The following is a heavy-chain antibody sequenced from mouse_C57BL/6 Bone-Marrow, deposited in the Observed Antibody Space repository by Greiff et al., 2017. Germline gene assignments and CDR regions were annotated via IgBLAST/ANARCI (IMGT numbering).Heavy chain of an antibody. CDR3: AGIYDYGSRGYYFYY. CDR2: IYIGNCYN. CDR1: GYTFTSYG. J-gene: IGHJ2*01. Sequence: EVQLVESGPELVRPGSSVKMSCKTSGYTFTSYGINWVKQRPGKGLDWIGYIYIGNCYNEYNEKLNGKATLTSDTTFSTVYMQLSSLSSEDSAIYFCAGIYDYGSRGYYFYYWGQGTTLTVSS. V-gene: IGHV1-58*01. D-gene: IGHD1-1*01.